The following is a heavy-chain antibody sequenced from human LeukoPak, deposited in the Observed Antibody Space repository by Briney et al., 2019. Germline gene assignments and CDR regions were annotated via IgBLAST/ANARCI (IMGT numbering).Heavy chain of an antibody. CDR3: ARDRHSSGWYGLGY. Sequence: ASVKVSCKASGYTFISYGISWVPQAPGQGREWMGWISTYNGNTNYAQKLQGRVTMTTDTSTSTAYMELRSLRSDDTAVYYCARDRHSSGWYGLGYWGQGTLVTVSS. J-gene: IGHJ4*02. CDR2: ISTYNGNT. D-gene: IGHD6-19*01. V-gene: IGHV1-18*01. CDR1: GYTFISYG.